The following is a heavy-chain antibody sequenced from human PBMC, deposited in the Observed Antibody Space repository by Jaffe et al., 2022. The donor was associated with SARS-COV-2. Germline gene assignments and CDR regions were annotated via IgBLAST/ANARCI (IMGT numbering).Heavy chain of an antibody. D-gene: IGHD3-10*01. Sequence: QLQLQESGPGLVKPSETLSLTCTVSGGSISSSSYYWGWIRQPPGKGLEWIGSIYYSGSTYYNPSLKSRVTISVDTSKNQFSLKLSSVTAADTAVYYCARHGYGSGSPPPDYWGQGTLVTVSS. CDR3: ARHGYGSGSPPPDY. CDR2: IYYSGST. CDR1: GGSISSSSYY. J-gene: IGHJ4*02. V-gene: IGHV4-39*01.